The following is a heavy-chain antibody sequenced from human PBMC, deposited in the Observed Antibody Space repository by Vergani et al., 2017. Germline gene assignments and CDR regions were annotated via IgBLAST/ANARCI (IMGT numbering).Heavy chain of an antibody. D-gene: IGHD3-9*01. J-gene: IGHJ4*02. CDR2: IRHDGDKK. CDR3: AKDYNILTNQDQSPPRF. Sequence: QVQMVESGGGVVQPGGSLRLSCAASGFTFSNYGMNWVRQAPGKGPEWVAFIRHDGDKKYYADSLKGRFTISRDNFKNTLYLQMNSLRLEDTARYYCAKDYNILTNQDQSPPRFWGQGTQVTVSS. CDR1: GFTFSNYG. V-gene: IGHV3-30*02.